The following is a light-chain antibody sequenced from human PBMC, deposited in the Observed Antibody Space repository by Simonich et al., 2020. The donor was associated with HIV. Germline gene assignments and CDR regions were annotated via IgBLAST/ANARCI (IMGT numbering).Light chain of an antibody. CDR3: QQSYSTPYT. V-gene: IGKV1-39*01. CDR1: QSISSY. CDR2: AAS. Sequence: DIQMTQSPSSLSASVGDRVTITCRAIQSISSYLNWYQQKPGKAPKLRIYAASSLQSGVPSRFSGSGSGTDFTLTISSLQPEDFATYYCQQSYSTPYTFGQGTKLEIK. J-gene: IGKJ2*01.